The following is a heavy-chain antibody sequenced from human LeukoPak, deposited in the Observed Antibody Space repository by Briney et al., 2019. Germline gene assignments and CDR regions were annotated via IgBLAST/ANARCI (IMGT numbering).Heavy chain of an antibody. D-gene: IGHD6-6*01. CDR2: IGSSTTDM. Sequence: GGSLRLSCAASGFSLRTFTLHWVRQAPGKGLEWVSSIGSSTTDMSYTGSVKGRFSISRDNAKNSLSLQMNSLRVEDTAVYYCTRDRLFDCWGQGTLVTVSS. V-gene: IGHV3-21*01. J-gene: IGHJ4*02. CDR1: GFSLRTFT. CDR3: TRDRLFDC.